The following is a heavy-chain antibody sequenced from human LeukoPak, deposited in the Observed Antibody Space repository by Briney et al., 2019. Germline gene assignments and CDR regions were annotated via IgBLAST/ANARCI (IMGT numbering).Heavy chain of an antibody. Sequence: SVKVSCKASGGAFSSYTISWVRQAPGQGLEWMGRIIPILGIANYAQKFQGRVTITADKSTSTAYMELSSLRSEDTAVYYCARDPYSSSSWFDPWGQGTLVTVSS. V-gene: IGHV1-69*04. CDR1: GGAFSSYT. CDR2: IIPILGIA. CDR3: ARDPYSSSSWFDP. J-gene: IGHJ5*02. D-gene: IGHD6-6*01.